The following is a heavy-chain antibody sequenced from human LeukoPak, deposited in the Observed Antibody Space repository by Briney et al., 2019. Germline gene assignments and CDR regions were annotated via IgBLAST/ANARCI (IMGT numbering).Heavy chain of an antibody. V-gene: IGHV1-24*01. Sequence: ASVKVSCKVSGYTLTKLSMHWVRQAPGKGLEWMGGFDPEDGETIYAQKFQGRVTMTEDTSTDTAYMELSSLRSDDTAVYYCARAADYYDSSGYLGYWGQGTLVTVSS. D-gene: IGHD3-22*01. CDR1: GYTLTKLS. CDR2: FDPEDGET. J-gene: IGHJ4*02. CDR3: ARAADYYDSSGYLGY.